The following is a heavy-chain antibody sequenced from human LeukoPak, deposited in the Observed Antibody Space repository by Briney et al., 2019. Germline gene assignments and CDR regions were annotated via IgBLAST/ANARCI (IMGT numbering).Heavy chain of an antibody. CDR1: GLTFSSYG. J-gene: IGHJ4*02. CDR2: ISYDGSNK. D-gene: IGHD4-11*01. Sequence: PGRSLRLSCAASGLTFSSYGMHWVRQAPGKGLEWVAVISYDGSNKYYADSVKGRFTISRDNSKNTLHLQMNSLRAEDTAVYYCAREHYKYYFDYWGQGTLVTVSS. CDR3: AREHYKYYFDY. V-gene: IGHV3-30*03.